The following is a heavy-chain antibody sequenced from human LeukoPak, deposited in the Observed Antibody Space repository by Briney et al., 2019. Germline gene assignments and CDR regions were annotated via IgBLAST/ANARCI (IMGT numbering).Heavy chain of an antibody. D-gene: IGHD4-17*01. Sequence: PGRSLRLSCAASGFTFSSYGMHWVRQAPGKGLEWVAVISYDGSNKYYADSVKGRFTISRDNSKNTLYLQMNSLRAEDTAVYYCAKYRDSDYYYYYGMDVWGQGTTVTVSS. J-gene: IGHJ6*02. V-gene: IGHV3-30*18. CDR3: AKYRDSDYYYYYGMDV. CDR2: ISYDGSNK. CDR1: GFTFSSYG.